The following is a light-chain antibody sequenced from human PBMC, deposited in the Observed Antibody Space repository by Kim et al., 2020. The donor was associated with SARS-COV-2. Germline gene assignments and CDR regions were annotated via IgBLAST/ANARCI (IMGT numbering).Light chain of an antibody. CDR2: YDS. CDR1: NLGVKP. Sequence: PVRPSRIACGANNLGVKPVPWYQQKPGQAPVLVISYDSDRPSGIPERLSGSNSGNTATLTISRVEAGDEADYYCQVWDSNTNHVIFGGGTQLTVL. CDR3: QVWDSNTNHVI. V-gene: IGLV3-21*04. J-gene: IGLJ2*01.